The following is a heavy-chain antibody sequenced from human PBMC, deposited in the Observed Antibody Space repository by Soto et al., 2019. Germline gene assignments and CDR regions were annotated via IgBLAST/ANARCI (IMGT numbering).Heavy chain of an antibody. CDR2: ISGSGGST. V-gene: IGHV3-23*01. J-gene: IGHJ4*02. D-gene: IGHD3-22*01. CDR3: AKVREKGTMIVVAVGFDY. Sequence: GGSLRLSCAASGFTFSSYAMSWVRQAPGKGLEWVSAISGSGGSTYYADSVKGRFTISRDNSKNTLYLQMNSLRAEDTAVYYCAKVREKGTMIVVAVGFDYWGQGTLVTVSS. CDR1: GFTFSSYA.